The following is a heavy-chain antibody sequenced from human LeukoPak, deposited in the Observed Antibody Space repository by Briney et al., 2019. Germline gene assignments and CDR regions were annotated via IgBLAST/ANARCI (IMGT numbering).Heavy chain of an antibody. V-gene: IGHV4-61*08. Sequence: SETLSLTCTVSGGSISSGDYYWSWIRQPPGKGLEWIGYIYYSGSTNYNPSLKSRVTISVDTSKNQFSLKLSSVTAADTAVYYCARSDSSGSHFDYWGQGTLVTVSS. CDR3: ARSDSSGSHFDY. J-gene: IGHJ4*02. D-gene: IGHD3-22*01. CDR1: GGSISSGDYY. CDR2: IYYSGST.